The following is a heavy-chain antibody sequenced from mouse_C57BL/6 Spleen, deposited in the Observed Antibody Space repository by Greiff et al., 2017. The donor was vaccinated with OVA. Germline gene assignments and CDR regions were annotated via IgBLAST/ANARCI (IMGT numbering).Heavy chain of an antibody. J-gene: IGHJ1*01. D-gene: IGHD1-1*01. CDR2: IYPSDSET. Sequence: QVQLQQPGAEVVRPGSSVKLSCKASGYTFTSYWMNWMKQRPGQGLEWIGNIYPSDSETHYNQKFKDKATLTVDKSSSTAYMQLSSLTSEDSAVYYCAREYYGSLDNYWYFDVWGAGTTVTVSS. CDR1: GYTFTSYW. V-gene: IGHV1-61*01. CDR3: AREYYGSLDNYWYFDV.